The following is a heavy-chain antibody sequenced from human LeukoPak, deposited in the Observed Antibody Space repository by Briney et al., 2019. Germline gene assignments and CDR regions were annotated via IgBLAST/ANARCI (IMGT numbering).Heavy chain of an antibody. V-gene: IGHV3-21*01. Sequence: GGSLRLSCAALGFTFRSYSMKWVRQAPGKGLEWVSSISSSSSYIYYAGSVKGRFTISRDNAKNSLYLQMNSLRAEDTAVYYCARALNIVATITPIDYWGQGTLVTVSS. CDR1: GFTFRSYS. D-gene: IGHD5-12*01. CDR2: ISSSSSYI. CDR3: ARALNIVATITPIDY. J-gene: IGHJ4*02.